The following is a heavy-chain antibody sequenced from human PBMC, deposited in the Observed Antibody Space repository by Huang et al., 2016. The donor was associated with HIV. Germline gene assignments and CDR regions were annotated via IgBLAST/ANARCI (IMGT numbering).Heavy chain of an antibody. D-gene: IGHD3-3*01. CDR2: ISDDEDNK. CDR1: GFTFSSYG. J-gene: IGHJ4*02. CDR3: ARGPIRFLAWLLNFDY. V-gene: IGHV3-30*03. Sequence: QILLIESGGGVVQPGRSLRLSCAAFGFTFSSYGMHWVRQAPGKGLEWVAVISDDEDNKYYADSVRGRFTISRDNSKNTLYLQMNSLRIEDTAVYYCARGPIRFLAWLLNFDYWGQGALVTVSS.